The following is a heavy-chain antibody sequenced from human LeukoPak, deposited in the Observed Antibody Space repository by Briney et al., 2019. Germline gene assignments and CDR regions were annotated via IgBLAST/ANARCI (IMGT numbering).Heavy chain of an antibody. D-gene: IGHD2-21*01. CDR2: INHNGST. CDR3: ARGGIVVVKAVDY. CDR1: GGSFSGYY. Sequence: SETLSLTCAVYGGSFSGYYWSWIRQPPGKGLEWIGEINHNGSTNYNPSLKSRVTISVDTSKNQFSLKLSSVTAADTAVYYCARGGIVVVKAVDYWGQGTLVTVSS. V-gene: IGHV4-34*01. J-gene: IGHJ4*02.